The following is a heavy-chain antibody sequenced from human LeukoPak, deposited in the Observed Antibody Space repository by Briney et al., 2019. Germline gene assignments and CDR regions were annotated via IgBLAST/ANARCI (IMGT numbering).Heavy chain of an antibody. J-gene: IGHJ4*02. CDR2: ISSSSNTI. CDR3: VRTSGFDY. V-gene: IGHV3-48*02. Sequence: PGGSLRLSCAASGFTLSGYTMNWIRQAPGKGLEWVSYISSSSNTIYYADSVKGRFTISRDNAKNSLYLQMISLRDEDTAVYYCVRTSGFDYWGQGTLVTVSP. CDR1: GFTLSGYT.